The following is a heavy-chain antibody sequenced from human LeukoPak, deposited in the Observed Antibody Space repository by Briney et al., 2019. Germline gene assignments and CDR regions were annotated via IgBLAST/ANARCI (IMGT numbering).Heavy chain of an antibody. CDR1: GGTFSSYA. CDR3: ARYSSSWYYFDY. V-gene: IGHV1-69*06. CDR2: IIPIFGTA. D-gene: IGHD6-13*01. Sequence: ASVKVSCKASGGTFSSYAISWVRQAPGQGLEWMGGIIPIFGTANYAQKFQGRVTITADKSTSTAYMELSSLRAEDTAVYYCARYSSSWYYFDYWGQGTLVTVSS. J-gene: IGHJ4*02.